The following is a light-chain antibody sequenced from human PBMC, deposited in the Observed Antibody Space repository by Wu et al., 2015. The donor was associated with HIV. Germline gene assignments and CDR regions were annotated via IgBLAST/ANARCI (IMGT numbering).Light chain of an antibody. J-gene: IGKJ4*01. Sequence: EIVLTQSPGTLSLSPGERATLSCRASQSVSSTYLAWYQQKPGQPPRLLIYGASRRATGIPDRFSGSGSGTEFTLIISSLQSEDFAVYYCQQYNDWPPITFGGGTKVEIK. CDR1: QSVSSTY. CDR2: GAS. V-gene: IGKV3-20*01. CDR3: QQYNDWPPIT.